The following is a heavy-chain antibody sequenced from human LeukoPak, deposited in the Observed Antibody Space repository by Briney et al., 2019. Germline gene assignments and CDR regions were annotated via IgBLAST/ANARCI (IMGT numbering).Heavy chain of an antibody. CDR2: IYTSGSTINNPSLKNT. CDR3: ARDTALWTFDI. Sequence: SETLSLTCTVSGDSISSGSYYWTWIRQPAGKGLEWIGRIYTSGSTINNPSLKNTNYNPSLKSRLTMSVDRSKNQFSLKMTSVTAADTAMYYCARDTALWTFDIWGQGTMVTVSS. CDR1: GDSISSGSYY. V-gene: IGHV4-61*02. J-gene: IGHJ3*02. D-gene: IGHD2-21*02.